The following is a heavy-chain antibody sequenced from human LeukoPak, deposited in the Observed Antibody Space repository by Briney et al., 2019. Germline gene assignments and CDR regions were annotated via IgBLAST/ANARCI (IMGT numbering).Heavy chain of an antibody. Sequence: GGSLRLSCAASGFTFSSYAIHWVRQAPGKGLECVAIISYDGNNKYYADSVKGRFTISRDNAKKSLYLEMSSLRAEDTAVYYCAKGYSSAWYYFDCWGQGTLVTVSS. V-gene: IGHV3-30-3*01. CDR2: ISYDGNNK. CDR3: AKGYSSAWYYFDC. D-gene: IGHD6-19*01. J-gene: IGHJ4*02. CDR1: GFTFSSYA.